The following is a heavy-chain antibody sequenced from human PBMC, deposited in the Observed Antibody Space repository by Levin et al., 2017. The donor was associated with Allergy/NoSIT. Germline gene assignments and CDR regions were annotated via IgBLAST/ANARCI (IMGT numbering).Heavy chain of an antibody. CDR1: GYTLTDLS. D-gene: IGHD1-26*01. Sequence: GESLKISCKVSGYTLTDLSIHWVRQAPGKGLEWMGGFDPEDGETIYAQKFQGRVTMTEDTSTDTAYMELSSLKSEDTAVYYCATIWPGWELSNLWGQGTLVTVSS. CDR2: FDPEDGET. J-gene: IGHJ4*02. V-gene: IGHV1-24*01. CDR3: ATIWPGWELSNL.